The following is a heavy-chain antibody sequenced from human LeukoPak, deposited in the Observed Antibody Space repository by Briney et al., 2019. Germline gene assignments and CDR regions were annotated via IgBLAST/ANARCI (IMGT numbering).Heavy chain of an antibody. CDR3: AVGLLVTRALNDAFDI. CDR2: IDPSVATT. V-gene: IGHV1-46*01. CDR1: GYTFTSYY. J-gene: IGHJ3*02. D-gene: IGHD2-21*02. Sequence: ASVKVSCKASGYTFTSYYMHRLRQAPGQGLEYMGIIDPSVATTSYAQNFQGRVTMTRDTSTSTVYMELSSLRSEDTAVYYCAVGLLVTRALNDAFDIWGQGTMVTVSS.